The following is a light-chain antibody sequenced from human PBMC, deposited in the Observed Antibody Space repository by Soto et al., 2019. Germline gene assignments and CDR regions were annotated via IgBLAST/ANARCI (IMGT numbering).Light chain of an antibody. V-gene: IGKV1-5*01. J-gene: IGKJ4*01. CDR2: DAS. Sequence: DIQMTQSPSTLSASVGDGVTITCRARQSISRWLAWYQQKPGKAPKLLIYDASSLGSGVPSRFSGSGSGTEFTLTISSLQPDDFATYYCQQYNNWSGLTFGGGTKVEI. CDR1: QSISRW. CDR3: QQYNNWSGLT.